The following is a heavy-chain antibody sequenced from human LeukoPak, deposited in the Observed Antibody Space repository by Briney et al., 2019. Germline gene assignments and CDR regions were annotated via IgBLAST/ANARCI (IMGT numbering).Heavy chain of an antibody. CDR1: GFTFSSYA. V-gene: IGHV3-64*04. CDR2: INNNGGST. Sequence: PGGSLRLSCSASGFTFSSYAMHWVRQAPGKGLEYVSGINNNGGSTKYADSVKGRFTISRDDSKNTLYLQMNSLRAEDTAVYYCAKETAAAGYNWFDPWGQGTLVTVSS. J-gene: IGHJ5*02. D-gene: IGHD6-13*01. CDR3: AKETAAAGYNWFDP.